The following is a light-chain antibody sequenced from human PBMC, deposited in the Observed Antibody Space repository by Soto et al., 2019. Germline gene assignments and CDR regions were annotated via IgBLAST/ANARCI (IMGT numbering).Light chain of an antibody. V-gene: IGKV3-20*01. Sequence: EIVLTQSPGTLSLSPGERATLSCRASQSVSSSYLAWYQQKPGQAPRLLIYGASSRATGIPDRFSGSGSGTASTLTISRLEPEDFAVYYCQQYGSSRDTFGQGTKLEIK. CDR1: QSVSSSY. J-gene: IGKJ2*01. CDR2: GAS. CDR3: QQYGSSRDT.